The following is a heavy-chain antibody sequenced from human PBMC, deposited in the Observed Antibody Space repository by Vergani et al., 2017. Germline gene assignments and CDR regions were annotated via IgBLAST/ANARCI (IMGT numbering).Heavy chain of an antibody. J-gene: IGHJ6*02. CDR1: GFTFSSYA. Sequence: EVQLLESGGGLVQPGGSLRLSCAASGFTFSSYAMSWVRQAPGKGLEWVSAISGSVGSTYYAESVKGLFTISRDKSKNTLYLQMNSLSAEDTAVYYCAKDRALVVPAAKGMDVWGQGTTVTVSS. CDR3: AKDRALVVPAAKGMDV. D-gene: IGHD2-2*01. V-gene: IGHV3-23*01. CDR2: ISGSVGST.